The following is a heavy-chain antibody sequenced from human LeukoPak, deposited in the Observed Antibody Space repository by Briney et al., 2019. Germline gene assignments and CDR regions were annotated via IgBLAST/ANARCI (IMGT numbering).Heavy chain of an antibody. Sequence: ASVKVSCKASGHTFTYYYLHWVRQAPGQGLEWMGIINPSSGSTTYAQKFQGRVTMTRDTSASTVYMDLSSLRSEDTAVYYCARDHSSQGAFHIWGQGTMVTVSS. J-gene: IGHJ3*02. CDR3: ARDHSSQGAFHI. D-gene: IGHD2-2*01. CDR2: INPSSGST. CDR1: GHTFTYYY. V-gene: IGHV1-46*01.